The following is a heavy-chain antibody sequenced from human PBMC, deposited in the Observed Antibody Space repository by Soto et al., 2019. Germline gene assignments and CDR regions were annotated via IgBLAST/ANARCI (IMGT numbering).Heavy chain of an antibody. J-gene: IGHJ5*02. CDR2: IWYDGSNK. Sequence: GGSLILSCAASGFTFSSYGMHWVRQAPGKGLEWVAVIWYDGSNKYYADSVKGRFTISRDNSKNTLYLQMNSLRAEDTAVYYCARDIGYFDWFSIWFDPWGQGTLVTVSS. V-gene: IGHV3-33*01. CDR1: GFTFSSYG. D-gene: IGHD3-9*01. CDR3: ARDIGYFDWFSIWFDP.